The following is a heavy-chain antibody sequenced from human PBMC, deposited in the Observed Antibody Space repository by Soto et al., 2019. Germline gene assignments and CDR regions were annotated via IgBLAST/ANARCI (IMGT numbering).Heavy chain of an antibody. D-gene: IGHD6-19*01. CDR3: ARDSSGRYSSGWYYDY. J-gene: IGHJ4*02. V-gene: IGHV1-69*13. Sequence: GPSLKVSCKASGGTISSYSISRVLQAPGQGLEWMGGIIPIFGTANYAQKFQGRVTITADESTSTAYMELSSLRSEDTAVYYCARDSSGRYSSGWYYDYWDQGTLVTVSS. CDR1: GGTISSYS. CDR2: IIPIFGTA.